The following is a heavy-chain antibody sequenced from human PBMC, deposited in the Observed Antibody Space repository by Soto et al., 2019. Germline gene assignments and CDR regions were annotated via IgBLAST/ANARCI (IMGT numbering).Heavy chain of an antibody. CDR1: GFTFSRYG. D-gene: IGHD6-19*01. CDR2: ISYDGSNK. CDR3: ANLGSVAGTQNDY. J-gene: IGHJ4*02. Sequence: HPGGSLRLSCAASGFTFSRYGMHWVRQAPGKGLEWVAVISYDGSNKYYADSVKGRFTISRDNSKNTLYLQMNSLRAEDTAVYYCANLGSVAGTQNDYWGQGTLVTVSS. V-gene: IGHV3-30*18.